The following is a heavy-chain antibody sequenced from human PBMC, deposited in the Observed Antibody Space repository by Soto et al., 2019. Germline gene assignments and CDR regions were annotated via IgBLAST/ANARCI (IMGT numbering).Heavy chain of an antibody. J-gene: IGHJ4*02. Sequence: PGVSLRLSCSASGFTFSSYAMSWVRQAPGKGLEWVSSINGRGDSTYYADSVKGRFTISRDNSKNTLYLQMNSLRVEDTAVDSCAKEHRDCSGSSCHTYDYWGQGARVTV. CDR1: GFTFSSYA. CDR2: INGRGDST. CDR3: AKEHRDCSGSSCHTYDY. V-gene: IGHV3-23*01. D-gene: IGHD2-15*01.